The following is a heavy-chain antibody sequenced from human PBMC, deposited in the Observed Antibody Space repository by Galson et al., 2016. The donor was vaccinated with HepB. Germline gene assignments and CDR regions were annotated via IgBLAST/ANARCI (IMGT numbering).Heavy chain of an antibody. D-gene: IGHD4-23*01. CDR3: VRDNFADY. V-gene: IGHV3-23*01. CDR1: GFTFTNYA. CDR2: ISGSGGST. Sequence: SLRLSCAASGFTFTNYAMSWVRQAPGKGLEWVSLISGSGGSTYYAASLKGRVTISRDNSKNTLSLQMNNLGVEDTALYFCVRDNFADYWGQGTLVTVSS. J-gene: IGHJ4*02.